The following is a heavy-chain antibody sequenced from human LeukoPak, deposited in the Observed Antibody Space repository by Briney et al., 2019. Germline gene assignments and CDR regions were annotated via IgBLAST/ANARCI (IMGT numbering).Heavy chain of an antibody. CDR2: IYYSGST. D-gene: IGHD1-26*01. V-gene: IGHV4-59*01. J-gene: IGHJ3*02. CDR3: ARGVGQDAFDI. CDR1: GGSISTYY. Sequence: SGTLSLTCTVSGGSISTYYGNWIRQAPGKGLEWIGYIYYSGSTNYNPSLKSRVTMSVDTSRNQFSLKLSSVTAADTAVYYCARGVGQDAFDIWGQGTMVTVSS.